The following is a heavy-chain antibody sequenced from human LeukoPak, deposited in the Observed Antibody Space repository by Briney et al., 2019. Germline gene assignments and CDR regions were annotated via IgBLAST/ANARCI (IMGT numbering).Heavy chain of an antibody. J-gene: IGHJ3*02. CDR1: GGSISSYY. CDR3: ARRRWFGELATFDI. Sequence: PSETLSLTCTVSGGSISSYYWSWIRQPPGKGLEWIGYIYYSGSTNYNPSLKSRVTISVDTSKNQFSLKLSSVTAADTAVYYCARRRWFGELATFDIWGQGTMVTVSS. D-gene: IGHD3-10*01. V-gene: IGHV4-59*08. CDR2: IYYSGST.